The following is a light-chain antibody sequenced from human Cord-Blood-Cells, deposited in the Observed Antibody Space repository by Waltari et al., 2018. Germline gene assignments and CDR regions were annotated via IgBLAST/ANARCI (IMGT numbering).Light chain of an antibody. CDR1: SSDVGGYNF. Sequence: QSARTQPRSVSGSPGQSVTIPCTGTSSDVGGYNFVSWYQQPPGKAPKLMIYYVSKRPSGVPERFSGSKSGNTASLTISGLQAEDEADYYCCSYAGSYNYVFGTGTKVTVL. J-gene: IGLJ1*01. V-gene: IGLV2-11*01. CDR3: CSYAGSYNYV. CDR2: YVS.